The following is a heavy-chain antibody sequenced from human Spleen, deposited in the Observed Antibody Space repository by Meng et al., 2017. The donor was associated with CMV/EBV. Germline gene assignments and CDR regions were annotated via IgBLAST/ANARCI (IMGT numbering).Heavy chain of an antibody. D-gene: IGHD2-15*01. V-gene: IGHV3-53*01. CDR2: LYRDGTT. J-gene: IGHJ4*02. Sequence: GESLKISCVVSGFSVSNSYMNWVRQAPGKGLEWVSDLYRDGTTYYADSVKGRFTISRDTSKNTLYLQINSLRAEDTAVYYCARVGCSGGSCYADYWGQGTLVTVSS. CDR3: ARVGCSGGSCYADY. CDR1: GFSVSNSY.